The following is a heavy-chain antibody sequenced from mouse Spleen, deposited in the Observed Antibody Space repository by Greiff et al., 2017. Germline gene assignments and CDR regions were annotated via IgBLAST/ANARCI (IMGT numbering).Heavy chain of an antibody. CDR2: IDPSDSYT. CDR3: ARNYYGSSPHWYFDV. D-gene: IGHD1-1*01. V-gene: IGHV1-59*01. CDR1: GYTFTSYW. J-gene: IGHJ1*01. Sequence: QLQQPGAELVRPGTSVKLSCKASGYTFTSYWMHWVKQRPGQGLEWIGVIDPSDSYTNYNQKFKGKATLTVDTSSSTAYMQLSSLTSEDSAVYYCARNYYGSSPHWYFDVWGAGTTVTVSS.